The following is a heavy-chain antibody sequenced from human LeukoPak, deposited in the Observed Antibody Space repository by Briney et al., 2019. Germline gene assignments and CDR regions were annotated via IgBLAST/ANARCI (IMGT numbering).Heavy chain of an antibody. CDR2: INPNSGGT. CDR3: GRGTGEGYSYGRYYFDY. CDR1: GGTFSSYA. Sequence: ASVKVSCKASGGTFSSYATSWVRQAPAQGLEWMGWINPNSGGTNYAQKFQGRVTMTRDTCMSTAYMELSRLRSDDTAVYYGGRGTGEGYSYGRYYFDYWGQGTLVTVSS. D-gene: IGHD5-18*01. J-gene: IGHJ4*02. V-gene: IGHV1-2*02.